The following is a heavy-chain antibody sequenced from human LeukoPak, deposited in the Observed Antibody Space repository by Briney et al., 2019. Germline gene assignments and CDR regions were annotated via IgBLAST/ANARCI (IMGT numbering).Heavy chain of an antibody. V-gene: IGHV3-23*01. D-gene: IGHD5-24*01. J-gene: IGHJ5*02. CDR3: ALWAKGMATITGGFDP. CDR2: INAAGDDT. Sequence: GGSLRLSCAASGFTFSSFAMSWVRQTPGKGLAWVSTINAAGDDTFYSASVKGRFAISRDNSRSTLYLQMNSLRTEDTALYYCALWAKGMATITGGFDPWGQGTLVTVSS. CDR1: GFTFSSFA.